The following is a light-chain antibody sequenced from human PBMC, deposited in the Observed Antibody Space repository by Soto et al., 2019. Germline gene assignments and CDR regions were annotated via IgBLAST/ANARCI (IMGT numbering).Light chain of an antibody. V-gene: IGLV2-8*01. CDR1: SSDVGGYNY. Sequence: QSALTQPPSASGSPGQSVTISCTGTSSDVGGYNYVSWYQQHPGKAPKLMIYEVSKRPSGVPDRFSGSKSGNTASLTVSGLQAEDEADYYCSSYAVSSNWVFGGGTKVTVL. CDR2: EVS. J-gene: IGLJ3*02. CDR3: SSYAVSSNWV.